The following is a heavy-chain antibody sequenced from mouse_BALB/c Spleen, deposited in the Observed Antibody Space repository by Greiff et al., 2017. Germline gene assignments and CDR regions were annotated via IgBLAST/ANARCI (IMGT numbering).Heavy chain of an antibody. J-gene: IGHJ4*01. D-gene: IGHD1-1*01. V-gene: IGHV5-6*01. Sequence: EVQRVESGGDLVKPGGSLKLSCAASGFTFSSYGMSWVRQTPDKRLEWVATISSGGSYTYYPDSVKGRFTISRDNAKNTLYLQMSSLTSEDTAMYYCARRTSSYDAMDYWGQGTSVTVSS. CDR1: GFTFSSYG. CDR2: ISSGGSYT. CDR3: ARRTSSYDAMDY.